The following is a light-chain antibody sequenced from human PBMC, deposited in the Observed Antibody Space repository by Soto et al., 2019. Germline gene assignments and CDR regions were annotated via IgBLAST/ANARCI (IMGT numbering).Light chain of an antibody. CDR1: QSISIW. CDR2: KAS. CDR3: QHYLNYPIT. V-gene: IGKV1-5*03. J-gene: IGKJ5*01. Sequence: DIQMTQSPSTLSASVGDRVTITCRASQSISIWLAWYQQKPGKAPKILIYKASSLESGVPSRFSGSGSRTDFTLTITHLQSEDFATYYCQHYLNYPITFGQGTRLEIK.